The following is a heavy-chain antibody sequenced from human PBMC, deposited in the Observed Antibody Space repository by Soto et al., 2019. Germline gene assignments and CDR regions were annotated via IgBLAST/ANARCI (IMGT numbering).Heavy chain of an antibody. D-gene: IGHD6-19*01. J-gene: IGHJ3*02. CDR2: VDYIGST. V-gene: IGHV4-59*01. Sequence: SETLSLTAATVHSSSMPYYWTYIRQPPGKRLEWIGFVDYIGSTYYNPSLKSRVTISVDTSKDQFSLNLTSVTAADTAVYYCAGEPMAGPKAHSVDIWGQGTVVT. CDR3: AGEPMAGPKAHSVDI. CDR1: HSSSMPYY.